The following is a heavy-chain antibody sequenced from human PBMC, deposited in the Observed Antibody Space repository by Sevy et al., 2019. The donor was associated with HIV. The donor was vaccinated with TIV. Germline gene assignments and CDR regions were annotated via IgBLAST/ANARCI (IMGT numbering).Heavy chain of an antibody. CDR3: ARARSDSSGYYYYYFDY. J-gene: IGHJ4*02. D-gene: IGHD3-22*01. CDR1: GFTFSNYD. Sequence: GGSLRLSCAASGFTFSNYDMHWVRQAPGKGLEWVSAIGTAGDTYYPGSVTGRFPISRENAKNSLYLQMNSLRAGDTAVYYCARARSDSSGYYYYYFDYWGQGTLVTVSS. V-gene: IGHV3-13*01. CDR2: IGTAGDT.